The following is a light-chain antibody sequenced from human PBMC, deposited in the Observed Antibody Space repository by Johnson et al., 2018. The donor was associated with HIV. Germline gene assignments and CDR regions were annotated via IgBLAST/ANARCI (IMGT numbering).Light chain of an antibody. CDR2: DNN. CDR1: SSNIGNNY. Sequence: QSVLTQPPSVSAAPGQKVTISCSGSSSNIGNNYVSWYQQLPGTAPKLLIYDNNKRPSGIPDRFSGSKSGTSATLGIIELQTGDEADYYCGSWDSSLRAFFVVGTGTKVTVL. V-gene: IGLV1-51*01. J-gene: IGLJ1*01. CDR3: GSWDSSLRAFFV.